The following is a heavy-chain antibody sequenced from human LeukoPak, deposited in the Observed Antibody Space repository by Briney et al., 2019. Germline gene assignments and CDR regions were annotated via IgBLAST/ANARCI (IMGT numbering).Heavy chain of an antibody. CDR3: ARWIAWGYSYGGYFDY. V-gene: IGHV3-7*01. CDR2: IKQDGSEK. J-gene: IGHJ4*02. D-gene: IGHD5-18*01. CDR1: GFTFSGYG. Sequence: PGGTLRLSCEASGFTFSGYGMSWVRQAPGKGLEWVARIKQDGSEKSYVDSVKGRFTISRDNAKTSLYLQMNSLRAEDTAVFYCARWIAWGYSYGGYFDYWGQGTLVTVSS.